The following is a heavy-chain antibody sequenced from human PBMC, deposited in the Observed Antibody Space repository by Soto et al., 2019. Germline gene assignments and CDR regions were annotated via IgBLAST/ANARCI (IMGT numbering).Heavy chain of an antibody. CDR2: IIPIFGNT. V-gene: IGHV1-69*13. Sequence: SVKVSCKASGGTFSSYAISWVRQAPGQGLEWMGGIIPIFGNTNYAQKFQGRVTITADASTSTAYMELSSLRSDDTAVYYCAIDRLRKVPAEGDDAFDIWGQGTMVTVSS. D-gene: IGHD2-2*01. CDR3: AIDRLRKVPAEGDDAFDI. CDR1: GGTFSSYA. J-gene: IGHJ3*02.